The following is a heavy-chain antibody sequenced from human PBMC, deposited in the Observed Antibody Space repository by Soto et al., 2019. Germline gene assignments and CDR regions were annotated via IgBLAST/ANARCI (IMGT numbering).Heavy chain of an antibody. J-gene: IGHJ5*02. V-gene: IGHV4-4*07. CDR3: ARGYESGYTFGHDL. D-gene: IGHD3-3*01. CDR1: GDSISSTY. CDR2: IYSSGSN. Sequence: QVQLHESGPGLVKPSATLSLTCTVSGDSISSTYWVWVRQPAGRGLEWIGRIYSSGSNNYNPSLESRVTMSVDTSKNQFSLTLRSVTAADTAVYFCARGYESGYTFGHDLWGQGTLVTVSS.